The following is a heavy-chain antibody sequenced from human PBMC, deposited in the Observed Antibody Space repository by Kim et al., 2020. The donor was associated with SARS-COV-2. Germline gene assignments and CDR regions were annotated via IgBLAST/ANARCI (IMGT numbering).Heavy chain of an antibody. V-gene: IGHV3-23*01. J-gene: IGHJ4*02. D-gene: IGHD6-19*01. CDR3: AKDGGQWLVHPKHFDY. CDR2: ISGSGGST. Sequence: GGSLRLSCAASGFTFSSYAMSWVRQAPGKGLEWVSAISGSGGSTYYADSVKGRFTISRDNSKNTLYLQMNSLRAEDTAVYYCAKDGGQWLVHPKHFDYWGQGTLVTVSS. CDR1: GFTFSSYA.